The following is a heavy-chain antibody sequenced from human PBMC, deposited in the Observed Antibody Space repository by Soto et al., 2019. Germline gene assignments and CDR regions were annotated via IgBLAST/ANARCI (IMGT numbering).Heavy chain of an antibody. J-gene: IGHJ6*02. D-gene: IGHD6-6*01. Sequence: VGSPNISCNCSGYSFTSYWIGWVRQTPGKGLEWMGIIYPGDSDTRYSPSFQRQATISADKSISTAYLQWSSLKASDTAMYYCASRIAARYYYGMDVWGQGTTVTVSS. V-gene: IGHV5-51*01. CDR3: ASRIAARYYYGMDV. CDR2: IYPGDSDT. CDR1: GYSFTSYW.